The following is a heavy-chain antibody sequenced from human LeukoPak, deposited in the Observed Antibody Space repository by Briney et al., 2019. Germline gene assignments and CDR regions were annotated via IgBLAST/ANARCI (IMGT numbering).Heavy chain of an antibody. CDR2: ISSSGTTI. V-gene: IGHV3-48*03. Sequence: GGSLRLSCAASGFTFSSHEMNWVRQAPGKGLEWVAYISSSGTTIYYADSVKGRFTISRDNAKNSLYLQMNSLRAEDTAVYYCARGGYCSSSICYSLNAFDIWGQGTMFTVSS. CDR1: GFTFSSHE. CDR3: ARGGYCSSSICYSLNAFDI. J-gene: IGHJ3*02. D-gene: IGHD2-2*01.